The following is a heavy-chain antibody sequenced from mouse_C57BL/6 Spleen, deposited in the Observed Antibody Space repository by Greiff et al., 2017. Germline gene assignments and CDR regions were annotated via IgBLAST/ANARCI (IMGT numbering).Heavy chain of an antibody. CDR2: IYPRSGNT. J-gene: IGHJ2*01. CDR3: ARDTTVVAPFDY. D-gene: IGHD1-1*01. Sequence: QVQLQQSGAELARPGASVTLSCKASGYTFTSYGISWVKQRTGQGLEWIGEIYPRSGNTYYNEKFKGKATLTADKSSSTAYMELRSLTSEDSAVYFCARDTTVVAPFDYWGQGTTLTVSS. V-gene: IGHV1-81*01. CDR1: GYTFTSYG.